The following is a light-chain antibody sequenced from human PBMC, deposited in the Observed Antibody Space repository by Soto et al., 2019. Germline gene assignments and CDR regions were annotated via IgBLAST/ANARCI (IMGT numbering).Light chain of an antibody. J-gene: IGLJ3*02. Sequence: QSALTQPPSASGSPGQSVTISCTGTSSDVGGYNYVSWYQQYPGRAPKLMIYEVTEPPSGVPDRFSGSKSGNTASLTVSGLQAEDEADYYCSSYAASNNFYFVFGGGTKLTVL. CDR3: SSYAASNNFYFV. CDR1: SSDVGGYNY. CDR2: EVT. V-gene: IGLV2-8*01.